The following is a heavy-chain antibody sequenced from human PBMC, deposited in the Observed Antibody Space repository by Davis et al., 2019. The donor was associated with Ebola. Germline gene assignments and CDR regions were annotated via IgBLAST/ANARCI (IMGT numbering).Heavy chain of an antibody. D-gene: IGHD2-2*01. CDR1: GYTFTGYY. J-gene: IGHJ5*02. CDR2: INPNSGGT. V-gene: IGHV1-2*04. Sequence: ASVKVSCKASGYTFTGYYMHWVRQAPGQGLEWMGWINPNSGGTNYAQKFQGWVTMTRDTSISTAYMELSRLRSDDTAVYYCARVESVGCSSTSCYFISRRGNRWFDPWGQGTLVTVSS. CDR3: ARVESVGCSSTSCYFISRRGNRWFDP.